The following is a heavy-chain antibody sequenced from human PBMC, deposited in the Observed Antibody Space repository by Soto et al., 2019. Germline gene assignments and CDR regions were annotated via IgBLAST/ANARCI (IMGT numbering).Heavy chain of an antibody. CDR3: AMRNYFESSGYNHFDY. CDR1: GASVSGHY. Sequence: QVQLQESDPGLVKPSETLSLTCQVSGASVSGHYWSWIRQPPGKGLEWIGFFDYTGSTNTNPFLKSRVTISIDTSNNQFALRLRSVTAADTAVYFCAMRNYFESSGYNHFDYWGQGILVSVSS. CDR2: FDYTGST. J-gene: IGHJ4*02. D-gene: IGHD3-22*01. V-gene: IGHV4-59*02.